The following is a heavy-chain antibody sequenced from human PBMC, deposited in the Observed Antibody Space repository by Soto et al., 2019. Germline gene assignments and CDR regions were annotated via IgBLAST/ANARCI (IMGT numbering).Heavy chain of an antibody. CDR2: ISYDGSNK. CDR1: GFTFSSYG. J-gene: IGHJ4*02. Sequence: SLRLPCAASGFTFSSYGMNWVRQAPGKGLEWVAVISYDGSNKYYADSVKGRFTISRDNSKNTLYLQMNSLRAEDTAVYYCAIDFRTGTTEGVFDYWGQGNVVTSPQ. V-gene: IGHV3-30*03. CDR3: AIDFRTGTTEGVFDY. D-gene: IGHD4-17*01.